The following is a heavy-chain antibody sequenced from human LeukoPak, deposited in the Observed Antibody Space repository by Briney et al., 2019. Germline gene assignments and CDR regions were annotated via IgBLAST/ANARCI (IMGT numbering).Heavy chain of an antibody. Sequence: GESLKISCMGSGYSFTSYWIGWVRQMSGKGLEWMGIIYPGDSDTRYSPSFQGQVTISADKSISTAYLQWSSLKASDTAMYYWARHGAMARMPDNDYRGQGTLVTVSS. CDR3: ARHGAMARMPDNDY. D-gene: IGHD5-18*01. CDR2: IYPGDSDT. V-gene: IGHV5-51*01. J-gene: IGHJ4*02. CDR1: GYSFTSYW.